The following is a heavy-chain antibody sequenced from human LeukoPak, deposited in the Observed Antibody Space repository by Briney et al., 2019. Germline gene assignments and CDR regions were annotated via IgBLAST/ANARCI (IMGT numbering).Heavy chain of an antibody. CDR1: GFTFSSYA. CDR3: ARDRGCSSTSCRPSDYYGMDV. CDR2: ISYDGSKK. V-gene: IGHV3-30-3*01. Sequence: PRRSLRLSCAASGFTFSSYAMHWVRQAPGKGLEWVAVISYDGSKKYYADTVKGRFTISRDNSKNTLYLQMNSLRAEDTAVYYCARDRGCSSTSCRPSDYYGMDVWGQGTTVTVSS. D-gene: IGHD2-2*01. J-gene: IGHJ6*02.